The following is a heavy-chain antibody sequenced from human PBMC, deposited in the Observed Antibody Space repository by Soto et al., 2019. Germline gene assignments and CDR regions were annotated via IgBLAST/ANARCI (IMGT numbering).Heavy chain of an antibody. V-gene: IGHV3-74*01. CDR1: GFTFSNTW. CDR2: IQGGGGT. Sequence: PGGSLRLSCAASGFTFSNTWMHWVRQAPGKGLVWVSCIQGGGGTTYADAVKGRFTISRDNAKNTLYLQMNSLTVEDTAVYYCARDSYYTMDVWGQGTTVTVSS. CDR3: ARDSYYTMDV. J-gene: IGHJ6*02.